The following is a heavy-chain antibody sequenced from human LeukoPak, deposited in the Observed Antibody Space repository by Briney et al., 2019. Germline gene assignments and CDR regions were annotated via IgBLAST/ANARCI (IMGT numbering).Heavy chain of an antibody. V-gene: IGHV1-46*01. CDR2: ISPTGGST. D-gene: IGHD5-24*01. CDR3: ARDNSVRDEAWWFYP. CDR1: GYTFTTFC. Sequence: ASVKVSCKASGYTFTTFCIIWVRQAPGQGPEWMGLISPTGGSTAYAQKFQGRVTLTRDMSTSTDYLELSSLRSEDTAVYYCARDNSVRDEAWWFYPWGQGTLVTVSS. J-gene: IGHJ5*02.